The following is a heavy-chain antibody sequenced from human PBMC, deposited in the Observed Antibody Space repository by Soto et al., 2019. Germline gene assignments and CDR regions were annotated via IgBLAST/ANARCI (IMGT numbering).Heavy chain of an antibody. CDR3: ARRHKVLLWFGELFSGDTYYFDY. V-gene: IGHV4-39*01. CDR2: IYYSGST. Sequence: SETLSLTCTVSGGSISSSSYYWGWIRQPPGKGLEWIGSIYYSGSTYYNPSLKSRVTISVDTSKSQFSLKLSSVTAADTAVYYCARRHKVLLWFGELFSGDTYYFDYWGQGTLVTVSS. J-gene: IGHJ4*02. CDR1: GGSISSSSYY. D-gene: IGHD3-10*01.